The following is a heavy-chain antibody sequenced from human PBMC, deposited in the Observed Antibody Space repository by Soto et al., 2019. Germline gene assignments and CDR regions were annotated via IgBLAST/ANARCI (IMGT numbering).Heavy chain of an antibody. J-gene: IGHJ5*02. V-gene: IGHV4-59*08. CDR2: IYYSGST. Sequence: ASETLSLTCTVSGGSISSYYWSWIRQPPGKGLEWIGYIYYSGSTNYNPSLKSRVTISVDTSNNHVSLILNSVTAADTAVYYCARVGPWVPYYYDSSPYTFENWFDPWGQGTLVTVSS. CDR1: GGSISSYY. D-gene: IGHD3-22*01. CDR3: ARVGPWVPYYYDSSPYTFENWFDP.